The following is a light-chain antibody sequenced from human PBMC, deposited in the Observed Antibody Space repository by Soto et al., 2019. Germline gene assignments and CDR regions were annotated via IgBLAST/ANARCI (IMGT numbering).Light chain of an antibody. V-gene: IGKV1-39*01. CDR3: QQSYSLPPIT. CDR2: AAS. J-gene: IGKJ5*01. CDR1: QSINYN. Sequence: DIQMTQSPSSLSASVGDRVTITCRASQSINYNLNWYQQKPGKDPKLLIYAASSLQSGVPSRFSGSGSGTDFTLTISSLQPEDFATYFCQQSYSLPPITFGQGTRLEIK.